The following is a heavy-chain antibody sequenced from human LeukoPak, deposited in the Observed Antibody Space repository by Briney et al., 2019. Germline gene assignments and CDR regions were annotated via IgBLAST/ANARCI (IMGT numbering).Heavy chain of an antibody. CDR1: GFTFSSYA. V-gene: IGHV3-30-3*01. CDR3: VRDRRSWFDY. Sequence: GGSLRLSCAASGFTFSSYAMHWVRQAPGKGLEWVAVISYDGSNKYYADSVKGRFTISRDNSKNTLYLQMNSLRAEDTAVYYCVRDRRSWFDYWGQGTLVTVSS. J-gene: IGHJ4*02. CDR2: ISYDGSNK.